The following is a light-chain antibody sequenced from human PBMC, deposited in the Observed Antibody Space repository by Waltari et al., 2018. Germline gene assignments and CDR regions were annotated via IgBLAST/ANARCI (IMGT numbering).Light chain of an antibody. CDR1: SSNIGSNY. CDR2: RNN. CDR3: AAWDDSLSGWV. V-gene: IGLV1-47*01. J-gene: IGLJ3*02. Sequence: QSVLTQPPSVSGTPGQRVTISCSGSSSNIGSNYVHWYQHLPGTAPKLLIYRNNGRPSGVPDRFPGSKSGTSACLAISGLRSEDEADYYCAAWDDSLSGWVFGGGPKLTVL.